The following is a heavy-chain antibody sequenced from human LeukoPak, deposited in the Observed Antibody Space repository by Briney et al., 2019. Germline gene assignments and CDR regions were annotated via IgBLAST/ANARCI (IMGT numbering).Heavy chain of an antibody. Sequence: ASVKVSCKASGYTFTSYYMHWVRQAPGQGLEWMGIINPSGGSTSYAQKFQGRVTMTRDTSTSTVYMELSSLRSEDTAVYYCATDILTGYFDYWGQGTLVTVSS. CDR3: ATDILTGYFDY. J-gene: IGHJ4*02. V-gene: IGHV1-46*01. CDR1: GYTFTSYY. D-gene: IGHD3-9*01. CDR2: INPSGGST.